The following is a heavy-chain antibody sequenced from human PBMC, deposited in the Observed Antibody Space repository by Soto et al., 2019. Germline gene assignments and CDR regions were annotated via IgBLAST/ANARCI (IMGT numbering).Heavy chain of an antibody. V-gene: IGHV4-34*01. J-gene: IGHJ5*01. D-gene: IGHD6-13*01. CDR3: GRVVEEAGTLGKRWDNCFDS. Sequence: PSETLSLTCAVYGGSFSGYYWSWIRQPPGKGLEWIGEINHSGSTNYNPSLKSRVTISVDTSKNQFSLKLSSVTAADTAVYYCGRVVEEAGTLGKRWDNCFDSWGQGTLVTVSS. CDR2: INHSGST. CDR1: GGSFSGYY.